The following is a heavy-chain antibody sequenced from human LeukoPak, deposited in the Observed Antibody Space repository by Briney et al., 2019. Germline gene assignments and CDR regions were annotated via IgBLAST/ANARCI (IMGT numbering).Heavy chain of an antibody. D-gene: IGHD2-2*01. V-gene: IGHV3-74*01. Sequence: GGSLRLSCEASGFTFSNHWMHWVRQAPGKGLVWVSVISKDGSTSIYADSVRGRLTISRDNAKNSLYLQMNSLRAEDTAVYYCARGSEVVAAANNWFDPWGQGTLVTVSS. CDR2: ISKDGSTS. CDR1: GFTFSNHW. J-gene: IGHJ5*02. CDR3: ARGSEVVAAANNWFDP.